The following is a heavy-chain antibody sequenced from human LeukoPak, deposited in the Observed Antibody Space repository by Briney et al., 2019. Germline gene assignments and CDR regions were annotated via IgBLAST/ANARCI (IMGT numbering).Heavy chain of an antibody. D-gene: IGHD1-26*01. CDR1: GGSISTATNS. V-gene: IGHV4-39*01. J-gene: IGHJ5*02. CDR3: ARRPIVGSTGFYFDP. Sequence: SETLSLTCNVSGGSISTATNSWGWAWIRQRPTKGLEWIGSIYYGGSPYYTSSLKSRVTISVDTSKNQFSLKLASLTAADTAVYYCARRPIVGSTGFYFDPWGPGTLVTVSS. CDR2: IYYGGSP.